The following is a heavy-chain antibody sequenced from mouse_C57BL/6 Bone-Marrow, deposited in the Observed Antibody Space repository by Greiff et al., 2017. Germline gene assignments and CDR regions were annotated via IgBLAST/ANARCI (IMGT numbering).Heavy chain of an antibody. CDR3: ARDPYCPFAY. CDR2: IHPDSGST. V-gene: IGHV1-64*01. CDR1: GYTFTSYW. Sequence: QVHVKQPGAELVKPGASVKLSCKASGYTFTSYWMHWVKQRPGQGLEWIGMIHPDSGSTNYNEKFKSKATLTVDKSSSTAYMQLSSLTSEDSAVYYCARDPYCPFAYWGQGTLVTVSA. D-gene: IGHD6-5*01. J-gene: IGHJ3*01.